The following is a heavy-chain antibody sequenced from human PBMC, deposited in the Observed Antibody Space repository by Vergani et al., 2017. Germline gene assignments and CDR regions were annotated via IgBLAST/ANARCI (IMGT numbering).Heavy chain of an antibody. CDR2: ISSSSSYI. J-gene: IGHJ4*02. Sequence: EVQLVESGGGLVKPGGSLRLSCAASGFTFSSYSMNWVRQAPGQGLEWVSSISSSSSYIYYADSVKGRFTISRDNAKNSLYLQMNSLRAEDTAVYYCARGLVYYYGSGSYQFDYWGQGTLVTVSS. CDR3: ARGLVYYYGSGSYQFDY. D-gene: IGHD3-10*01. CDR1: GFTFSSYS. V-gene: IGHV3-21*01.